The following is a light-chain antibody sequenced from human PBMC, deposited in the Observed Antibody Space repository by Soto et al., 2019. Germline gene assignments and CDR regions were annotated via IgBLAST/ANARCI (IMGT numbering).Light chain of an antibody. CDR1: QSIGSN. CDR2: AAS. V-gene: IGKV3-15*01. CDR3: QQYHKWPPST. Sequence: EIVMTQSPATLSLSPGERATLSCRASQSIGSNLAWYQQKPGQAPRLLLYAASIRASDFPARFSGSGSGTDVSLTISGLQSDDFAVYFCQQYHKWPPSTFGHGTKVEIK. J-gene: IGKJ1*01.